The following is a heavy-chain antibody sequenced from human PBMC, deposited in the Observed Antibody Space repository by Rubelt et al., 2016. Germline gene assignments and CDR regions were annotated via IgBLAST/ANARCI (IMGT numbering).Heavy chain of an antibody. Sequence: QLQLQESGPGLVKPSETLSLSCTVSGGSISSIIYYWGWIRQPPGKGLEWIGSIHDSGTTYYNPSLKSRVTISVDTSKNQFSLKLSAVTAADTALYHCARVPFGYFDYWGQGTLVTVSS. CDR1: GGSISSIIYY. CDR3: ARVPFGYFDY. V-gene: IGHV4-39*07. D-gene: IGHD3-10*01. CDR2: IHDSGTT. J-gene: IGHJ4*02.